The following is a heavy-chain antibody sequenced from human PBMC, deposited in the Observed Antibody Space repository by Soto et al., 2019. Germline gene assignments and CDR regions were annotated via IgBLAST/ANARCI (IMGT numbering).Heavy chain of an antibody. Sequence: PVGSLRLSCAASGFTFSSYGMHWVRQAPGKGLEWVSVSSGSGGSAYYADAVKGRFTISRDNSKNTLYLQMNSLRAEDTAVYFCEKDQGHSTGWQIFDFWGHGTLVTVYS. CDR2: SSGSGGSA. CDR3: EKDQGHSTGWQIFDF. V-gene: IGHV3-23*01. J-gene: IGHJ4*03. CDR1: GFTFSSYG. D-gene: IGHD6-19*01.